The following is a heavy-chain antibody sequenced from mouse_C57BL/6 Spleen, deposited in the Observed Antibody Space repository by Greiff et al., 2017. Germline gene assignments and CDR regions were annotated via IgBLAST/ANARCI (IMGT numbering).Heavy chain of an antibody. CDR3: ARWGY. CDR1: GYSITSGYY. CDR2: ISYDGSN. Sequence: EVQLQEPGPGLVKPSQSLSLTCSVTGYSITSGYYWNWIRQFPGNKLEWMGYISYDGSNNYNPSLKNRISITRDTSKNQYFLKLNSVTTEDTVTYYCARWGYWGQGTTLTVSS. V-gene: IGHV3-6*01. J-gene: IGHJ2*01.